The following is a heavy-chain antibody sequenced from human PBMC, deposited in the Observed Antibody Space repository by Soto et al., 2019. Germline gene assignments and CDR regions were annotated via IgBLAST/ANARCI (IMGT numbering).Heavy chain of an antibody. CDR3: ARDPALGLFDY. V-gene: IGHV3-74*01. CDR2: INSDASST. CDR1: GFTFSSYW. D-gene: IGHD7-27*01. J-gene: IGHJ4*02. Sequence: GGSLRLSCAASGFTFSSYWMHWVRQAPGKGLVWVSRINSDASSTNYADSVKGRFTVSRDNAKNTLYLQMNSLRAEDTVVYYGARDPALGLFDYWGQGTLVTVSS.